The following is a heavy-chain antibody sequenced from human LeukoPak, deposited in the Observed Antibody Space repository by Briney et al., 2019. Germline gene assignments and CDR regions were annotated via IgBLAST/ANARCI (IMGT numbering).Heavy chain of an antibody. Sequence: SETLSLTCSVSGDSITRYCWTWVRQPPGKGLEWIGYSYYRGSSNYNPSLRSRATISVDPSKTQFSLHLNSVTAADTAVYYCARLLPDLRYDTSGRYTRSFDVWGQGTLVTVSS. V-gene: IGHV4-59*08. CDR3: ARLLPDLRYDTSGRYTRSFDV. J-gene: IGHJ3*01. D-gene: IGHD3-22*01. CDR2: SYYRGSS. CDR1: GDSITRYC.